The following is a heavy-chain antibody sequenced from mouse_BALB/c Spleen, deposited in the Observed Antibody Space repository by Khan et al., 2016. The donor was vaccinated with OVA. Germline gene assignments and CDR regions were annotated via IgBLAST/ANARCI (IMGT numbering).Heavy chain of an antibody. Sequence: EVQLQQSGPELVKPGASVKISCKASGYSFTGYFMNWVMQSHGKSLEWIGRINPHIGETLYNQKFKGKATLTVDESSSTAHMELRSRASEDSAVYYCARKNGSDFDYWGQGTTLTVSS. CDR2: INPHIGET. D-gene: IGHD1-1*01. V-gene: IGHV1-20*02. CDR3: ARKNGSDFDY. J-gene: IGHJ2*01. CDR1: GYSFTGYF.